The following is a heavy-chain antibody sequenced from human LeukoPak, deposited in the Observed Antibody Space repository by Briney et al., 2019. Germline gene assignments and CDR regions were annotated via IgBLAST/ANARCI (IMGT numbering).Heavy chain of an antibody. CDR3: ASTNYDFWSGWFSFDY. CDR2: IYYSGST. D-gene: IGHD3-3*01. J-gene: IGHJ4*02. CDR1: GGSISSYY. Sequence: SETLSLTCTVSGGSISSYYWSWIRQPPGKGLEWIGYIYYSGSTNCNPSLKSRVTISVDTSKNQFSLKLSSVTAADTAVYYCASTNYDFWSGWFSFDYWGQGTLVTVSS. V-gene: IGHV4-59*01.